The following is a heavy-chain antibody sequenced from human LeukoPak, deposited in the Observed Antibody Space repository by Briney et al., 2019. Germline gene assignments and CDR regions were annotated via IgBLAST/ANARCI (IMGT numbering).Heavy chain of an antibody. D-gene: IGHD1-26*01. J-gene: IGHJ3*01. Sequence: ASVKVSCKASGYTFTGYYMHWVRQAPGQGLEWMGWINPNSGGTNYAQKFQGRVTMTRDTSISTAYMELSRMRSDGTAVYYCARERVGAHGAFDLWGQGTMVTVSS. CDR1: GYTFTGYY. CDR3: ARERVGAHGAFDL. CDR2: INPNSGGT. V-gene: IGHV1-2*02.